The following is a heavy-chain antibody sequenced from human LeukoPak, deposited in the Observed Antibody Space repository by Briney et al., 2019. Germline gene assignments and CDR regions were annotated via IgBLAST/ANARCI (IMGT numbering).Heavy chain of an antibody. Sequence: GGSLRLSCAAAGITFSSYAMSLVRQAPGKGLEWVSAISGSGGSTYYADSVKGRFTISRDNSKNTLYLQMNSLRAEDTAVYYCAKDSSSWYFAFDIWGQGTMVTVSS. D-gene: IGHD6-13*01. CDR2: ISGSGGST. CDR1: GITFSSYA. V-gene: IGHV3-23*01. CDR3: AKDSSSWYFAFDI. J-gene: IGHJ3*02.